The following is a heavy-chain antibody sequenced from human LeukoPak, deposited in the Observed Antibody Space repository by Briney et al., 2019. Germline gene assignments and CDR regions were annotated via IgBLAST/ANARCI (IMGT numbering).Heavy chain of an antibody. J-gene: IGHJ3*02. CDR1: GGSFSGYY. CDR2: INHSGST. Sequence: SETLSLTCAVYGGSFSGYYWSWIRQPPGKGLEWIGEINHSGSTNYNPSLKSRVTISVDTSKNQFSLTLSSVTAADTAVYYCATSLQEDYYDSSGFDAFDIWGQGTTVTVSS. V-gene: IGHV4-34*01. D-gene: IGHD3-22*01. CDR3: ATSLQEDYYDSSGFDAFDI.